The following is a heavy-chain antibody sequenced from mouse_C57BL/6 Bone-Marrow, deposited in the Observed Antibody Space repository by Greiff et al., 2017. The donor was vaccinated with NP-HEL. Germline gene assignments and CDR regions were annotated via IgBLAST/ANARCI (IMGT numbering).Heavy chain of an antibody. CDR1: GYTFTSYW. CDR2: IDPAGSYT. CDR3: AGWDGDY. V-gene: IGHV1-50*01. J-gene: IGHJ2*01. D-gene: IGHD4-1*01. Sequence: VQLQQPGAELVKPGASVKLSCKASGYTFTSYWMPWVKQRPGQGLEWIGEIDPAGSYTNYNQKFKGKATLTVDTSSSTAYMQLGSLTSEDAAAYCCAGWDGDYWGQGTTLTVSS.